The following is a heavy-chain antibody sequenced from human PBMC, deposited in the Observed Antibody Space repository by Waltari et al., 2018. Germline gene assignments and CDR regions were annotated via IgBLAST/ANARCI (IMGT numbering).Heavy chain of an antibody. Sequence: QVQLQQWGAGLLKPSETLSLTCAVYGGSFSGYYWSWIRQPPGKGLEWIGEINHSGSTNYNPSLKSRVTISVDTSKNQFSLKLSSVTAADTAVYCCARVGGAMVRGVTNYYYGMDVWGQGTTVTVSS. J-gene: IGHJ6*02. V-gene: IGHV4-34*01. CDR1: GGSFSGYY. CDR3: ARVGGAMVRGVTNYYYGMDV. D-gene: IGHD3-10*01. CDR2: INHSGST.